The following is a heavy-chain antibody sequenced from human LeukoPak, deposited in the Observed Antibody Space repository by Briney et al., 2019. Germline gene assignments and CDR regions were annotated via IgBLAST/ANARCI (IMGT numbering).Heavy chain of an antibody. D-gene: IGHD3-10*01. CDR2: IRADGSAK. V-gene: IGHV3-7*01. CDR3: ARGRGLPGPLDY. Sequence: GGSLRLSCAASEFTFSAYYMTWVRQAPGKGLEWVGNIRADGSAKYYVDSVRGRFTISRDNAKDSLYLQMNSLRAEDTAVYYCARGRGLPGPLDYWGQGTLVTVSS. CDR1: EFTFSAYY. J-gene: IGHJ4*02.